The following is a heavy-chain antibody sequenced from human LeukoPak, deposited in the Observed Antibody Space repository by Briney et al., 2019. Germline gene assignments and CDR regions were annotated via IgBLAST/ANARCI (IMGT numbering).Heavy chain of an antibody. CDR3: TTGYCSGGSCYSLGVY. Sequence: GGSLRLSCAASGFTFSNAWMSWVRQAPGKGLEWVGRIKSKTDGGTTDYAAPVKGRFTISRDDSKNTLYLQMNSLKTEDTAVYYCTTGYCSGGSCYSLGVYRGQGTLVTVSS. CDR2: IKSKTDGGTT. V-gene: IGHV3-15*01. CDR1: GFTFSNAW. J-gene: IGHJ4*02. D-gene: IGHD2-15*01.